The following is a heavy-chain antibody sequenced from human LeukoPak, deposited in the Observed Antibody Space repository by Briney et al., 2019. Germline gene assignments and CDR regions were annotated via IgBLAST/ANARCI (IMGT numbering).Heavy chain of an antibody. V-gene: IGHV3-7*01. J-gene: IGHJ4*02. CDR3: ARTPDGADY. D-gene: IGHD3-10*01. Sequence: GGSLGLSCAASGFTFNNYWMTWFRQAPGKGLEWVANIKQDGTEIFYVDSVRGRFIISRDNAENSLYLQMNSLRVEDTAVYYCARTPDGADYWGQGTLVTVSS. CDR1: GFTFNNYW. CDR2: IKQDGTEI.